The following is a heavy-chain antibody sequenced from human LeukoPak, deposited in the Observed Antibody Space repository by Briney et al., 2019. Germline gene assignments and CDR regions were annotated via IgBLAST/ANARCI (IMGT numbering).Heavy chain of an antibody. CDR3: AREGNYYDSSGSLTAFDI. D-gene: IGHD3-22*01. CDR1: GFTFSSYA. Sequence: PGGSLRLSCAASGFTFSSYAMHWVRQAPGKGLEWVAVISYDGSNKYYADSVKGRFTISRDNSKNTLYLQMNSLRAEDTAVYYCAREGNYYDSSGSLTAFDIWGQGTMVTVSS. CDR2: ISYDGSNK. V-gene: IGHV3-30-3*01. J-gene: IGHJ3*02.